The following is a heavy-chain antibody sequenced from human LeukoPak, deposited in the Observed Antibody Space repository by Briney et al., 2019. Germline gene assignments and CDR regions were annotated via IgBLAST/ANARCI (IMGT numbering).Heavy chain of an antibody. CDR2: INHSGST. CDR1: GGSFSGYY. D-gene: IGHD2-15*01. V-gene: IGHV4-34*01. CDR3: ARVSFFRWASTRPSYYYYYMDV. Sequence: SETLSLTCAVYGGSFSGYYWSWIRQPPGKGLEWIGEINHSGSTNYNPSLKSRVTISVETSKNQFSLKLSSVTAADTAIYYCARVSFFRWASTRPSYYYYYMDVWGKGTTVTISS. J-gene: IGHJ6*03.